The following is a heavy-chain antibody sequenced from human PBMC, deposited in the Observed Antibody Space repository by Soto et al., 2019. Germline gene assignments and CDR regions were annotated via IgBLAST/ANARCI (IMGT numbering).Heavy chain of an antibody. D-gene: IGHD3-10*01. Sequence: QVQVVQSGVEVRRPGSSVKVSCKASGDTFKNCVISWVRQAPGQGLEWMGGIIPLFGTTDFAQRFQGRLTITTDESTTTAYMKLSRLKSEDTATDYSAAALGFGKLSVVWGQGTTVIVSS. CDR3: AAALGFGKLSVV. V-gene: IGHV1-69*01. CDR2: IIPLFGTT. J-gene: IGHJ6*02. CDR1: GDTFKNCV.